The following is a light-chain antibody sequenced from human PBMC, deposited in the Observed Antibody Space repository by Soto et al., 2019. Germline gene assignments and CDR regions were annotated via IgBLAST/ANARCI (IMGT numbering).Light chain of an antibody. Sequence: EIVMTQSPVTLSVSLGESATLTCRASQSVNSNLAWYQQKPGQPPRRLIYGASTRATGTPARFSGSGFGTEFTLTISSLQSEDFAVYYCQQVNSWPPLTFGGGTKVEIK. CDR3: QQVNSWPPLT. J-gene: IGKJ4*01. CDR2: GAS. V-gene: IGKV3-15*01. CDR1: QSVNSN.